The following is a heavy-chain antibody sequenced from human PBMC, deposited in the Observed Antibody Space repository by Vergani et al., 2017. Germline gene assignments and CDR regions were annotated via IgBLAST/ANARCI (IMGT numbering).Heavy chain of an antibody. CDR1: GFTFSSYS. J-gene: IGHJ5*02. V-gene: IGHV3-21*01. D-gene: IGHD6-13*01. Sequence: EVQLVESGGGLVKPGGSLRLSCAASGFTFSSYSMNWVRHAPGKGLEWVSSISSSSSYIFYADSVKGRFTISRDNAKNSLYLQMNSLRAEDTAVYYCARAAAAGSVSRNWFDPWGQGTLVTVSS. CDR3: ARAAAAGSVSRNWFDP. CDR2: ISSSSSYI.